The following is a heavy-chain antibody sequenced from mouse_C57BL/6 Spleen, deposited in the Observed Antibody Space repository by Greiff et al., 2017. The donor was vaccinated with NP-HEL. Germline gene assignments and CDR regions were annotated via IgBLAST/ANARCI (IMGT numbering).Heavy chain of an antibody. V-gene: IGHV5-12*01. CDR2: ISNGGGST. D-gene: IGHD2-4*01. CDR1: GFTFSDYY. Sequence: EVQLVESGGGLVQPGGSLKLSCAASGFTFSDYYMYWVRQTPEKRLEWVAYISNGGGSTYYPDTVKGRFTISRDNAKNTLYLQMSRLKSEDTAMYYCARLHYDYDEDYAMDYWGQGTSVTVSS. J-gene: IGHJ4*01. CDR3: ARLHYDYDEDYAMDY.